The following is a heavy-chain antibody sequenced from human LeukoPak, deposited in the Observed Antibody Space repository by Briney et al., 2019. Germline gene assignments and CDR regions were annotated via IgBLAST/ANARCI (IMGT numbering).Heavy chain of an antibody. CDR1: GYSFTSYW. CDR2: IYPRDSDT. J-gene: IGHJ4*02. D-gene: IGHD1-26*01. CDR3: ARQSAEGATDY. V-gene: IGHV5-51*01. Sequence: GGSLKISCKGSGYSFTSYWIGWVRQMPGKGLEWVGIIYPRDSDTSYSPSFQGQVTISADKSITTAYLQWSSLKASDTAMYYCARQSAEGATDYWGQGTLVTVSS.